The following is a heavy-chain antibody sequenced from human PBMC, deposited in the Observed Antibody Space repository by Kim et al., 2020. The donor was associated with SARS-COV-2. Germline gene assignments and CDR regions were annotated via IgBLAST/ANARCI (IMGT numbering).Heavy chain of an antibody. Sequence: PSLKSRVTISVDTSKNQFSLKLSSVTAADTAVYYCARVPPDTAMASYFDYWGQGTLVTVSS. V-gene: IGHV4-39*07. J-gene: IGHJ4*02. D-gene: IGHD5-18*01. CDR3: ARVPPDTAMASYFDY.